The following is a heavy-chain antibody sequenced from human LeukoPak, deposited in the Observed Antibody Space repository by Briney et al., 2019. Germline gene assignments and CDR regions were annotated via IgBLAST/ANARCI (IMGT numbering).Heavy chain of an antibody. CDR2: IYYSGST. J-gene: IGHJ6*02. D-gene: IGHD3-3*01. CDR3: ARDRSRITIFGVPYYYCYYGMDV. CDR1: GGSVSSGSYY. V-gene: IGHV4-61*01. Sequence: SETLSLTYTVSGGSVSSGSYYWSWIRQPPGKGLEWIGYIYYSGSTNYNPSLKSRVTISVDTSKNQFSLKLSSVTAADTAVYYCARDRSRITIFGVPYYYCYYGMDVWGRGTTVTVSS.